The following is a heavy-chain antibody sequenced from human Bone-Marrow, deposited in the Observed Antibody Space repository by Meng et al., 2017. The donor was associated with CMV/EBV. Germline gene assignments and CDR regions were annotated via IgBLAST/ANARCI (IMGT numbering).Heavy chain of an antibody. Sequence: GESLKISCAASGFTFSSYSMNWVRQAPGKGLEWVSSISSSSYIYYADSVKGRFTISRDNAKNSLYLQMNSLRAEDTAVYYCARGLYGDYVTYCGQGTLVTVSS. CDR1: GFTFSSYS. V-gene: IGHV3-21*01. CDR2: ISSSSYI. J-gene: IGHJ4*02. CDR3: ARGLYGDYVTY. D-gene: IGHD4-17*01.